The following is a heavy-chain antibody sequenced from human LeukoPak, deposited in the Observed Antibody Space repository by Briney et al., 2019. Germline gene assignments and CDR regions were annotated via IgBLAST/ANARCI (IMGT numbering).Heavy chain of an antibody. V-gene: IGHV4-4*07. CDR3: ASGSGGELSYFDY. CDR1: GGSITSSY. CDR2: IYTSGST. J-gene: IGHJ4*02. Sequence: SETLSLTCTVSGGSITSSYWSWIRQPAGKGLEWIGRIYTSGSTNYNPSLKSRVTMSVDTSKNQFSLKLSSVTAADTAVYYCASGSGGELSYFDYWGQGTLVTVSS. D-gene: IGHD1-26*01.